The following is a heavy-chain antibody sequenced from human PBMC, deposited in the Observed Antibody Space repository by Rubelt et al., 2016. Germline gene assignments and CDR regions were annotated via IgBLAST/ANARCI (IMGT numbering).Heavy chain of an antibody. CDR2: INAGNGNT. CDR3: ARGYCSGGSCYYFDY. Sequence: QVQLVQSGAEVKKPGASVKVSCKASGYTFTSYAMHWVRQAPGQRLEWMGWINAGNGNTKYSQKFQGRGTSTRDTSASTAYMERSSLRSEDTAVYYCARGYCSGGSCYYFDYWGQGTLVTVSS. V-gene: IGHV1-3*01. CDR1: GYTFTSYA. D-gene: IGHD2-15*01. J-gene: IGHJ4*02.